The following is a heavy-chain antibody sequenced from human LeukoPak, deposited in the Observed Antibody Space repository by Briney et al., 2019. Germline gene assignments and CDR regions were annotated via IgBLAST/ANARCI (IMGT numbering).Heavy chain of an antibody. CDR2: INWNGGST. Sequence: GGSLRLSCAACGFTFDDYGMSWVRQAPGKGLEWVSGINWNGGSTGYAGSVKGRFTISRDNAKNSLYLQMNSLRAEDTALYYCARDRDILTGYYYYYYYMDVWGKGTTVTLSS. D-gene: IGHD3-9*01. CDR1: GFTFDDYG. CDR3: ARDRDILTGYYYYYYYMDV. J-gene: IGHJ6*03. V-gene: IGHV3-20*04.